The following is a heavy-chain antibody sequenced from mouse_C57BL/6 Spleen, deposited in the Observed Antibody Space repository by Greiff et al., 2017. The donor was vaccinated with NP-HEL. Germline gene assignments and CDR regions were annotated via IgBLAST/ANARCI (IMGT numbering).Heavy chain of an antibody. CDR1: GYAFSSSW. Sequence: QVQLQQSGPELVKPGASVKISCKASGYAFSSSWMNWVKQRPGKGLEWIGRIYPGDGDTNYNGKFKGKATLTADKSSSTAYMQLSSLTSEDSAVYFCAITTAFDYWGQGTTLTVSS. D-gene: IGHD1-2*01. V-gene: IGHV1-82*01. J-gene: IGHJ2*01. CDR2: IYPGDGDT. CDR3: AITTAFDY.